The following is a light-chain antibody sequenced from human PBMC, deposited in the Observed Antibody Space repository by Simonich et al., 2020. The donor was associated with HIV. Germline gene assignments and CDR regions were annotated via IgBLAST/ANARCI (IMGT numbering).Light chain of an antibody. CDR3: QSYDSSKNQGV. V-gene: IGLV6-57*01. CDR1: SGSIASNY. Sequence: NFMLTQPHSVSESPGKTVTISCTRSSGSIASNYVQWYQQRPGSSPTTVIYEDNQRPAGVPARFSGSIDSSSNSASLTISGLKTEDEAVYYCQSYDSSKNQGVFGGGTKLTVL. CDR2: EDN. J-gene: IGLJ2*01.